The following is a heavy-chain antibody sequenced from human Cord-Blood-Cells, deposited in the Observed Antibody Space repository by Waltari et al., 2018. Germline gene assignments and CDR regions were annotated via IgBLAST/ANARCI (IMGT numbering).Heavy chain of an antibody. Sequence: EVQLVESGGGLVQPGGSLKLSCAASGFTFSGSAMHWVRQASGKGLEWVGRIRRKANSYATAYAASVKGRFTISRDDSKNTAYLQMNSLKTEDTAVYYCTRPGIAAAGDAFDIWGQGTMVTVSS. CDR1: GFTFSGSA. CDR3: TRPGIAAAGDAFDI. J-gene: IGHJ3*02. V-gene: IGHV3-73*02. CDR2: IRRKANSYAT. D-gene: IGHD6-13*01.